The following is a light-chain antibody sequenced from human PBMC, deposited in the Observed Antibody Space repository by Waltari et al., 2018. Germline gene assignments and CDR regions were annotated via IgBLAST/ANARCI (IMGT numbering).Light chain of an antibody. CDR2: GNS. V-gene: IGLV1-40*01. CDR3: KSYDSSLSGSEV. J-gene: IGLJ2*01. CDR1: SAHIRAGYT. Sequence: QSVLTQPPSVSGAPGHRVPISRPGRSAHIRAGYTVNWYQQRPGTAPKRPIYGNSKRPSGVPDRFSGSKSGTSASLAITGLQAEDEADYYCKSYDSSLSGSEVFGGGTKLTVL.